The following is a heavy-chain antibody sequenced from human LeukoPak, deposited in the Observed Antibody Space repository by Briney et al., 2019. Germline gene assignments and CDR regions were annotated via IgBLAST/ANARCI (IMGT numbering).Heavy chain of an antibody. Sequence: ASVKVSCKASGYTFTSYDINWVRQATGQGLEWMGWMNPNSGNTGYAQKFQGRVTMTTDTSTSTAYMELRSLRSDDTAVYYCARILVGATYFDYWGQGTLVTVSP. J-gene: IGHJ4*02. V-gene: IGHV1-8*01. CDR3: ARILVGATYFDY. CDR1: GYTFTSYD. D-gene: IGHD1-26*01. CDR2: MNPNSGNT.